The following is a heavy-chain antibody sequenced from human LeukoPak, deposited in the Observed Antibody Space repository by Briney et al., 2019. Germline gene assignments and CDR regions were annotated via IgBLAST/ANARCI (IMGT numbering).Heavy chain of an antibody. CDR2: ISSSSSTI. CDR1: GFTLSSYS. Sequence: GGSLRLSCAASGFTLSSYSMNWVRQAPGKGLEWVSYISSSSSTIYYADSVKGRFTISRDNAKNSLYLQMNSLRAEDTAVYSCARAGYGSSWPFDYWGQGTLVTVSS. D-gene: IGHD6-13*01. J-gene: IGHJ4*02. CDR3: ARAGYGSSWPFDY. V-gene: IGHV3-48*01.